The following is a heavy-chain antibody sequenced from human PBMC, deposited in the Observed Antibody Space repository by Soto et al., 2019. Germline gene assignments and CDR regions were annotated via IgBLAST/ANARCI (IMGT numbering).Heavy chain of an antibody. CDR2: INSDGSSS. D-gene: IGHD3-9*01. J-gene: IGHJ4*02. CDR3: AAGDWFEKFDY. Sequence: QAPGKGLVWVSRINSDGSSSSYADSVKGRFTISRDNAKNTLYLQMNSLRAEDTAVYYCAAGDWFEKFDYWGQGTLVTVSS. V-gene: IGHV3-74*01.